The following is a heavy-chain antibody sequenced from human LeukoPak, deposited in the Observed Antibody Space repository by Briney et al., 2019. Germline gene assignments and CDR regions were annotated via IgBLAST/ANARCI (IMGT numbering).Heavy chain of an antibody. Sequence: ASVKVSCKASGYTFTSYYMHWVRQAPGQGLEWMGIINPSGGSTSYAQKFQGRVTMTRDTSTSTVYMELSSLRSEDTAVYYCARATYYYGSGSFPPIDYWGQGTLVTVSS. V-gene: IGHV1-46*01. J-gene: IGHJ4*02. CDR3: ARATYYYGSGSFPPIDY. D-gene: IGHD3-10*01. CDR1: GYTFTSYY. CDR2: INPSGGST.